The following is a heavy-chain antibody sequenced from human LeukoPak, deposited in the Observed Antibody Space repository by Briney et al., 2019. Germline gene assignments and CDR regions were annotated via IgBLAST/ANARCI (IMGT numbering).Heavy chain of an antibody. J-gene: IGHJ1*01. V-gene: IGHV3-9*01. CDR1: GFTFDNYA. CDR2: ISWNSGTI. CDR3: ARAYKDRSLAGKKEFFQH. Sequence: GRSLRLSCAASGFTFDNYAMNWVRQVPGKGLEWISLISWNSGTIGYADSVKGRFTISRDNANNFLYLQMNSLRAEDTALYYCARAYKDRSLAGKKEFFQHWGQGTLVTVSS. D-gene: IGHD6-19*01.